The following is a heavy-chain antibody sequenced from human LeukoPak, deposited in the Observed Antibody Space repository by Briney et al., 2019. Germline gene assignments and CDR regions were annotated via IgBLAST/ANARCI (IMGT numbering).Heavy chain of an antibody. J-gene: IGHJ4*02. D-gene: IGHD2-15*01. V-gene: IGHV4-34*01. Sequence: SETLSLTCAVYGGSFSGYYWSWIRQPPGKGLEWIGEINHSGSTNYNPSLKSRVTISVDTSKNQFSLKLSSVTAADTAVYYCARGGYCSGGSCYPRVWRSRWWSYWGQGTLVTVSS. CDR3: ARGGYCSGGSCYPRVWRSRWWSY. CDR1: GGSFSGYY. CDR2: INHSGST.